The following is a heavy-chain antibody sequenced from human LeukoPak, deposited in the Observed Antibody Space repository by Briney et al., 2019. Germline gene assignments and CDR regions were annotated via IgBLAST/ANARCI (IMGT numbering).Heavy chain of an antibody. CDR1: GYXFTSYW. J-gene: IGHJ4*02. CDR3: ARQGYTSSSRFDF. V-gene: IGHV5-51*01. D-gene: IGHD6-6*01. CDR2: IYPGDSDT. Sequence: GESLKISCHGSGYXFTSYWICWVRQMPGKGLEWMGIIYPGDSDTRYSPSFQGQVTISADRSISTAYLQWSSLQASDTAMYYCARQGYTSSSRFDFWGQGTLVTVSS.